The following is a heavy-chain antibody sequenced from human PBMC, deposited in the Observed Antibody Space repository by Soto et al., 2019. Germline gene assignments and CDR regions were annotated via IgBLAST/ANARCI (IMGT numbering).Heavy chain of an antibody. CDR1: GFTFSSYG. CDR2: ISYDGSNK. Sequence: GALRLSCAASGFTFSSYGMHWVRQAPGKGLEWVAVISYDGSNKYYADSVKGRFTISRDNSKNTLYLQMNSLRAEDTAVYYCAKGGTTGYSSGWYYFDYWGQGTLVTVSS. D-gene: IGHD6-19*01. V-gene: IGHV3-30*18. J-gene: IGHJ4*02. CDR3: AKGGTTGYSSGWYYFDY.